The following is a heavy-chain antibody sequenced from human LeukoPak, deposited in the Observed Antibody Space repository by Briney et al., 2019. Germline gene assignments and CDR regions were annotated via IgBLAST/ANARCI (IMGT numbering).Heavy chain of an antibody. CDR1: GFAFNVFG. Sequence: GGSLRLSYAGSGFAFNVFGMHWLRQAPGKGLEWVALAKADGISKYYADSVKGRFTISRDDADNTAYLEMNSLRPEDTAVYYCARAIAAAGDDAFDIWGQGTMVTVSS. CDR2: AKADGISK. D-gene: IGHD6-13*01. V-gene: IGHV3-30*19. CDR3: ARAIAAAGDDAFDI. J-gene: IGHJ3*02.